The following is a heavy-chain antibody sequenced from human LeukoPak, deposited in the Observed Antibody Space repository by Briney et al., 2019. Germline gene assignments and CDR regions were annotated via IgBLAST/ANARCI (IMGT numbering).Heavy chain of an antibody. J-gene: IGHJ4*02. D-gene: IGHD5-24*01. CDR3: ARRARDGYNREVDY. CDR2: INHSGST. CDR1: GGSFSGYY. Sequence: SETLSLTRAVYGGSFSGYYRSWIRQPPGKGLEWIGEINHSGSTNYNPSLKSRVTISVDTSKNQFSLKLSSVTAADTAVYYCARRARDGYNREVDYWGQGTLVTVSS. V-gene: IGHV4-34*01.